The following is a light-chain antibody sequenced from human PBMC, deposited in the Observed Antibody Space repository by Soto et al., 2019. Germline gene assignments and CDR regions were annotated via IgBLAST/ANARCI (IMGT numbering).Light chain of an antibody. CDR2: GAY. Sequence: VMTQSPATLSLSPGDSATLSCRASQSVSSNLAWYQQKPGQAPRLLIYGAYTRATGIPARFSGSGSGTEFTLAISSLQSEDFAVYYCQQYNNWPPITFGQGTKVDIK. J-gene: IGKJ1*01. CDR3: QQYNNWPPIT. CDR1: QSVSSN. V-gene: IGKV3-15*01.